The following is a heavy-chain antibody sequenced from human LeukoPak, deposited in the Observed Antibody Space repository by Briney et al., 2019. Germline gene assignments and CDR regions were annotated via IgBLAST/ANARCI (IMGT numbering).Heavy chain of an antibody. CDR2: ISSSSSTI. CDR1: GFTFSDYY. V-gene: IGHV3-11*04. D-gene: IGHD4-17*01. Sequence: GGSLRLSCAASGFTFSDYYMSWIRQAPGKGLEWVSYISSSSSTIYYADSVKGRFTISRDNAKNSLYLQMNSLRAEDTAVYYCARGVYGDYANYYYYYMDVWGKGTTVTVSS. CDR3: ARGVYGDYANYYYYYMDV. J-gene: IGHJ6*03.